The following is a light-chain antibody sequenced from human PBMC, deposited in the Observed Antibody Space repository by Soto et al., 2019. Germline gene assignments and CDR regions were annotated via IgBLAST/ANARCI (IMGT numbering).Light chain of an antibody. CDR1: NIGSKS. J-gene: IGLJ1*01. Sequence: SYELTQPPSVSVAPVQTARITCWGNNIGSKSVHWYQQKPGQAPVLVVYDDSDRPSGIPERFSGSKSGNTATLTISRVEVGDEADYFCQVWDPSSDPNYVFGTGTKVTVL. CDR2: DDS. V-gene: IGLV3-21*02. CDR3: QVWDPSSDPNYV.